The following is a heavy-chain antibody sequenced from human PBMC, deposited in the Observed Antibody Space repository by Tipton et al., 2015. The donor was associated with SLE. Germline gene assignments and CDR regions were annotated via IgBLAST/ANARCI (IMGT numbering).Heavy chain of an antibody. CDR1: GGSFSGYY. CDR3: ARWPPGGGRNWYFDL. J-gene: IGHJ2*01. D-gene: IGHD3-16*01. Sequence: GLVKPSETLSLTCAVYGGSFSGYYWSWIRQPPGKGLEWIGEINHSGSTNYNPSLKSRVTISVDTSKNQFSLKLSSVTAADTAVYYCARWPPGGGRNWYFDLWGRGTLVTVSS. V-gene: IGHV4-34*01. CDR2: INHSGST.